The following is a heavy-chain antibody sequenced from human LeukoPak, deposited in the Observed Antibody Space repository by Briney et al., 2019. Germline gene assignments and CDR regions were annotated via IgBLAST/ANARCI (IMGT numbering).Heavy chain of an antibody. J-gene: IGHJ5*02. CDR1: GFTFSSYS. CDR3: ASHRAPVPAARDYNWFDP. CDR2: ISSSSSYI. Sequence: GGSLRLSCAASGFTFSSYSMNWVRQAPGKGLEWVSSISSSSSYIYYADSVKGRFTISRDNAKNSLYLQKNSLRAEDTAVYYCASHRAPVPAARDYNWFDPWGQGTLVTVSS. D-gene: IGHD2-2*01. V-gene: IGHV3-21*01.